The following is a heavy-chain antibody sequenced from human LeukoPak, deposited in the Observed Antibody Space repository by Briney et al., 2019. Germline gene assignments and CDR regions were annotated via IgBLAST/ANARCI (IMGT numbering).Heavy chain of an antibody. D-gene: IGHD3-10*01. Sequence: GGSLRLSCAASGFTLTYYAMHWVRQAPGKGLEWVAVTSYDGNKKYYADSVKGRFTISRDNAKNSLYLQMNSLRAEDTAVYYCARDRVSMIRGVTAFDYWGQGTLVTVSS. J-gene: IGHJ4*02. CDR1: GFTLTYYA. CDR2: TSYDGNKK. CDR3: ARDRVSMIRGVTAFDY. V-gene: IGHV3-30*07.